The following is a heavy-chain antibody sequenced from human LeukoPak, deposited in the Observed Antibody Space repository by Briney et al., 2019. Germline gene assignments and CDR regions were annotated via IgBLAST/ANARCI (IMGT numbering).Heavy chain of an antibody. V-gene: IGHV4-4*01. J-gene: IGHJ4*02. D-gene: IGHD6-13*01. CDR2: IHRSGST. CDR3: ATGGSSWNEY. CDR1: GFTFSSFSM. Sequence: GSLRLSCAASGFTFSSFSMNWVRQAPGKGLEWIGEIHRSGSTYYNPSLESRLTMSLDKSKNRFSLNLYSMAAADTAVYFCATGGSSWNEYWGQGTLVTVSS.